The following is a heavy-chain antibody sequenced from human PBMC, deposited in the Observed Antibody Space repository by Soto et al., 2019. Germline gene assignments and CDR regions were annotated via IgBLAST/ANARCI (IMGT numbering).Heavy chain of an antibody. V-gene: IGHV4-34*01. Sequence: SETLSLTCAVYGGSFSGYYWSWIRQPPGKGLEWIGEINHSGSTNYNPSLKSRVTISVDTSKNQFSLKLSSVTAADTAVYYCARVLGYCSSTSCYGWWFDPWGQGTLVTVSS. CDR1: GGSFSGYY. CDR2: INHSGST. D-gene: IGHD2-2*01. J-gene: IGHJ5*02. CDR3: ARVLGYCSSTSCYGWWFDP.